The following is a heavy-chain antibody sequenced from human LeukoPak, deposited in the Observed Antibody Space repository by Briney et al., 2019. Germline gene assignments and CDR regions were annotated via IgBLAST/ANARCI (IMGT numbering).Heavy chain of an antibody. V-gene: IGHV3-13*01. CDR2: LDIADDT. Sequence: GGSLRLSCAASGFTLSNYDMHWVRQRTGKGLEWVASLDIADDTHYPDSVKGRFTISREKVESSLYLQINSLRPDDTAVYYCARAPPRASSWPDRFDYWGRGTLLIVSS. CDR1: GFTLSNYD. CDR3: ARAPPRASSWPDRFDY. J-gene: IGHJ4*01. D-gene: IGHD2-2*01.